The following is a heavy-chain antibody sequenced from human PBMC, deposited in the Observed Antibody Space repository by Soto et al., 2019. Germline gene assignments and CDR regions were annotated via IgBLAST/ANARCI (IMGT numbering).Heavy chain of an antibody. D-gene: IGHD1-1*01. J-gene: IGHJ6*02. Sequence: GESLKISCKGPGYNFSRYWIAWVRQMSGKGVECMGIIYAGDSDTRYGPSFQGQVTISADKSVNTAYLQWSSLKASDTAIYYCAREPFYCASQSPGVSGMDVWGQGTTVTVSS. V-gene: IGHV5-51*01. CDR1: GYNFSRYW. CDR3: AREPFYCASQSPGVSGMDV. CDR2: IYAGDSDT.